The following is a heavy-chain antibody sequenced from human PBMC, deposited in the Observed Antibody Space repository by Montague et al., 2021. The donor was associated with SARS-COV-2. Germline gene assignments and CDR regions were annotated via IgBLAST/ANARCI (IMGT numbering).Heavy chain of an antibody. CDR1: GASVSDYY. V-gene: IGHV4-34*01. Sequence: SETLSLTCAVYGASVSDYYWSWIRQPPGKGLEWIGEINHSGSTNYNPSLKSRVTTSVDTSKNQFSPKLTSVTAADTAVYYCARGPRITMIVVVITDIWFDPWGQGTLVTVSS. D-gene: IGHD3-22*01. CDR3: ARGPRITMIVVVITDIWFDP. J-gene: IGHJ5*02. CDR2: INHSGST.